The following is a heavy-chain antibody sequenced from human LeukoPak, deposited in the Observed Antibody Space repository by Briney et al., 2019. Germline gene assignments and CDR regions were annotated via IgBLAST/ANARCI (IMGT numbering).Heavy chain of an antibody. Sequence: GGSLRLSCAASGFTFSSYGMHWVRQAPGKGLEWVAVISYDGSNKYYADSVKGRFTISRDNSKNTLYLQMNSLRAEDTAVYYCAKDMGYSGYDRLDAFDIWGQGTMVTVSS. J-gene: IGHJ3*02. CDR2: ISYDGSNK. CDR1: GFTFSSYG. V-gene: IGHV3-30*18. CDR3: AKDMGYSGYDRLDAFDI. D-gene: IGHD5-12*01.